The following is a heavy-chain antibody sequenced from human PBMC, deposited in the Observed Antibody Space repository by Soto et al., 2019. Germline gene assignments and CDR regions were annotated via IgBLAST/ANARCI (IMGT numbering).Heavy chain of an antibody. CDR1: GYTFNAFY. D-gene: IGHD4-17*01. CDR2: INPSGDGT. CDR3: ATVALGYDYADV. J-gene: IGHJ6*02. Sequence: ASVKVSCKAFGYTFNAFYMHWVRQAPGQGLEWMGVINPSGDGTSYAQKFQGRVTMTRDTSTSTVYMELSSLRSEDTAVYYCATVALGYDYADVWGQGTTVTVSS. V-gene: IGHV1-46*02.